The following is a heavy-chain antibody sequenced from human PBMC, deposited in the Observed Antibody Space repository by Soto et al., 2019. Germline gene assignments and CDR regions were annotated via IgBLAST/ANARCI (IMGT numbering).Heavy chain of an antibody. D-gene: IGHD2-21*01. J-gene: IGHJ4*02. CDR3: SRGIKGGLDV. Sequence: QVQLAESGGGLVQPGRSLRLSCATSGFVSNDYDIHWVRQAPGKGLAWLASISYDGRNKYYADSVKGRFTISRDNSKNTLSLQINSRGAEDTAVYYCSRGIKGGLDVWGPGTLVTVSS. V-gene: IGHV3-30*03. CDR2: ISYDGRNK. CDR1: GFVSNDYD.